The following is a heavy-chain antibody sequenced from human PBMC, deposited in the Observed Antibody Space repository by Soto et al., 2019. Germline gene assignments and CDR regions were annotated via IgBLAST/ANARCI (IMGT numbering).Heavy chain of an antibody. CDR2: ISSDGSSA. CDR1: GFTFSSSW. CDR3: AKAGYTSAWEERSFDY. V-gene: IGHV3-74*01. Sequence: GSLRLSCAASGFTFSSSWMHWVRQAPGKGLVWVSRISSDGSSATYADSVKGRFTMSRDNAKNTLYLQMNSLRAEDTALYYCAKAGYTSAWEERSFDYWGQGTLVTVSS. J-gene: IGHJ4*02. D-gene: IGHD6-19*01.